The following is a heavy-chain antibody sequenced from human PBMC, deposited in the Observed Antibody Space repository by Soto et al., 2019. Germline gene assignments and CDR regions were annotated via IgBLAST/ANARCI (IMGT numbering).Heavy chain of an antibody. CDR2: INHSGST. D-gene: IGHD6-13*01. V-gene: IGHV4-34*01. J-gene: IGHJ4*02. CDR3: ARAYSSSWKFLDY. Sequence: KPSETLSLTCAVYGGSFSGYYCSWIRQPPGKGLEWIGEINHSGSTNYNPSLKSRVTISVDTSKTQFSLKLSSVTAADTAVYYCARAYSSSWKFLDYWGQGTLVTVS. CDR1: GGSFSGYY.